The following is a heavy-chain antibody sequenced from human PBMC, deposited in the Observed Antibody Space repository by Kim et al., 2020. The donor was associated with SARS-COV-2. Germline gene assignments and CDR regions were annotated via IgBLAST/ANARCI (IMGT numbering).Heavy chain of an antibody. CDR3: ARRRVVGSSAVGWFDP. D-gene: IGHD6-6*01. CDR1: GGSISSSSYY. V-gene: IGHV4-39*01. J-gene: IGHJ5*02. Sequence: SETLSLTCTVSGGSISSSSYYWGWIRQPPGKGLEWIGSIYYSGSTYYNPSLKSRVTITVDTSKNQFSLKLSSVTAADTAVYYCARRRVVGSSAVGWFDP. CDR2: IYYSGST.